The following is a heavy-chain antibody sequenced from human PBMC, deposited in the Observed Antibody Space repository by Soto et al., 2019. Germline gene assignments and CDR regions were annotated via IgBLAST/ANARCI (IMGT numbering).Heavy chain of an antibody. CDR1: GFTFSSYS. J-gene: IGHJ3*02. Sequence: GGSLRLSCAASGFTFSSYSMNWVRQAPGKGLEWVSYISSSSSTIYYADSVKGRFTISRDNAKNSLYLQMNSLRAEDTAVYYRAGQWLLDAFDIWGQGTMVTVS. CDR2: ISSSSSTI. V-gene: IGHV3-48*01. CDR3: AGQWLLDAFDI. D-gene: IGHD6-19*01.